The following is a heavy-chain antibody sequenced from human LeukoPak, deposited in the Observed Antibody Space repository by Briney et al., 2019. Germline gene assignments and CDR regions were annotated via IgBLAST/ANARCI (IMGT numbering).Heavy chain of an antibody. CDR3: ARGARGFWSGYAASYYYYYMDV. D-gene: IGHD3-3*01. J-gene: IGHJ6*03. Sequence: ETLSLTCAVYGGSFSGYYWSWIRQPPGKGLEWIGEINHSGSTNYNPSLKSRVTISVDTSKNQVSLKLSSVTAAGTALYYCARGARGFWSGYAASYYYYYMDVWGKGTTVTVSS. CDR1: GGSFSGYY. CDR2: INHSGST. V-gene: IGHV4-34*01.